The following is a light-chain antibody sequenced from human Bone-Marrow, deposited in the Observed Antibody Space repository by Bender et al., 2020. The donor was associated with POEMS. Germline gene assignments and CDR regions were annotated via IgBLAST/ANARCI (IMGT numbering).Light chain of an antibody. V-gene: IGLV2-23*02. CDR2: EVT. CDR3: CSYAGSYV. J-gene: IGLJ1*01. Sequence: QSALTQPASVSGSPGQSITISCTGTSNDVGNYNLVSWYQQYPGSAPKLIIYEVTERPSGVSNRFSGSKSGNTASLTISGLHAEDEAQYYCCSYAGSYVFGTGTRVIVL. CDR1: SNDVGNYNL.